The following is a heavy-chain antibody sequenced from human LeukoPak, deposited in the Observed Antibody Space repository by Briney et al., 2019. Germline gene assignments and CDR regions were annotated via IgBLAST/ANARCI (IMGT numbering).Heavy chain of an antibody. J-gene: IGHJ4*02. CDR1: GDSIRSHY. Sequence: PSETLSLTCSVSGDSIRSHYWSWIRQPPEKRPEWIGHVFFTGSTTYNPTLEGRVTISIDTSGSQFSLKLTSVTAADTAVYYCARVEWELLGAHLWGQGILLSVSS. CDR2: VFFTGST. V-gene: IGHV4-59*11. D-gene: IGHD1-26*01. CDR3: ARVEWELLGAHL.